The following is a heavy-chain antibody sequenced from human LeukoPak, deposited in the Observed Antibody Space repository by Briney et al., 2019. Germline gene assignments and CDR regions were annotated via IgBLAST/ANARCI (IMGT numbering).Heavy chain of an antibody. D-gene: IGHD1-14*01. CDR2: IWSDGSNK. CDR3: ARGIYGTYYFDN. CDR1: GFTFSSHA. V-gene: IGHV3-33*01. J-gene: IGHJ4*02. Sequence: SGGSLRLSRAASGFTFSSHAMHWVRQAPGKGLEWVAVIWSDGSNKFYADSVRGRFTISRDNSQKTLYLQMNSLRAEDTAIFYCARGIYGTYYFDNWGQGTLVTVSS.